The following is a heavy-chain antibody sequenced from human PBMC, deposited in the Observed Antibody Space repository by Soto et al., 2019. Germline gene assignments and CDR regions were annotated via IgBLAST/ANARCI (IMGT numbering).Heavy chain of an antibody. CDR2: ISPTGSYI. D-gene: IGHD6-13*01. J-gene: IGHJ3*01. V-gene: IGHV3-11*06. CDR3: ARARGLEYSSSFDSFDV. Sequence: QVLLVESGGGLVKPGGSLRLSCAGSGFTFSDYYMTWIHQAPGKGLEWLSSISPTGSYINYADSVKGRFTISRDYAKTSVFLQMNSLRPDDTALYYCARARGLEYSSSFDSFDVWGQGTMVSISS. CDR1: GFTFSDYY.